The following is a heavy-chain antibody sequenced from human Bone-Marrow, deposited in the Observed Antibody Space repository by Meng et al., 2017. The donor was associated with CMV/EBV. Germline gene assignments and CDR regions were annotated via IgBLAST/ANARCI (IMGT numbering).Heavy chain of an antibody. D-gene: IGHD3-16*02. J-gene: IGHJ4*02. CDR2: INHSGNT. CDR3: ARGLPHTIFVIVPSHFDY. Sequence: GSLRLSCAVYGGSFTGYFWTWIRQPPGKGLEWVGEINHSGNTDYNASLKSRLTISIDTSKNQFSLKLNSLTAADTAIYYCARGLPHTIFVIVPSHFDYWGQGTRVTGSS. V-gene: IGHV4-34*01. CDR1: GGSFTGYF.